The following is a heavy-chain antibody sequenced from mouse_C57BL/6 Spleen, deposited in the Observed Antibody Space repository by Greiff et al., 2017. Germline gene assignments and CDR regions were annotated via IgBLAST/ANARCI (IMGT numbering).Heavy chain of an antibody. D-gene: IGHD2-4*01. CDR3: ARPEIYYDYDGYYFDY. V-gene: IGHV5-17*01. Sequence: EVKLQESGGGLVKPGGSLKLSCAASGFTFSDYGMHWVRQAPEKGLEWVAYISSGSSTIYYADTVKGRFTISRDNAKNTLFLQMTSLRSEDTAMYYCARPEIYYDYDGYYFDYWGQGTTLTVSS. J-gene: IGHJ2*01. CDR2: ISSGSSTI. CDR1: GFTFSDYG.